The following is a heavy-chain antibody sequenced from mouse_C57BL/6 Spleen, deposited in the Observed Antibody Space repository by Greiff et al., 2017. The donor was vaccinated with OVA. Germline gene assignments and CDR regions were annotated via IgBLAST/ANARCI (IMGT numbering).Heavy chain of an antibody. CDR1: GYTFTSYW. CDR2: IYPSDSET. V-gene: IGHV1-61*01. Sequence: VQLQQPGAELVRPGSSVKLSCKASGYTFTSYWMDWVKQRPGQGLEWIGNIYPSDSETHYNQKFKDKATLTVDKSSSTAYMQLSSLTSEDSAVYYCARFRRYAMDYWGQGTSVTVSS. CDR3: ARFRRYAMDY. J-gene: IGHJ4*01.